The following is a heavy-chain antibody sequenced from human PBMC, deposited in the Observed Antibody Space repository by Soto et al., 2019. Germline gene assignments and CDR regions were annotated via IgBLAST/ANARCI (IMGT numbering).Heavy chain of an antibody. CDR3: ARDPGVRGVISPAHGWFDP. CDR2: ISAYNGNT. V-gene: IGHV1-18*01. D-gene: IGHD3-10*01. J-gene: IGHJ5*02. Sequence: QVQLVQSGAEVKKPGASVKVSCKASGYTFTSYGISWVRQAPGQGLEWMGWISAYNGNTNYAQKXXGRVSMTTDTXXSXAXXELRSLRSDDTAVYYCARDPGVRGVISPAHGWFDPWGQGTLVTVSS. CDR1: GYTFTSYG.